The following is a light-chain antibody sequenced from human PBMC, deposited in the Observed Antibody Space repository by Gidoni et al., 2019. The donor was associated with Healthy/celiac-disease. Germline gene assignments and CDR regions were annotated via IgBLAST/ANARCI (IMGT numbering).Light chain of an antibody. Sequence: DIQITQSASSLSASVGDRVTITCRASQSISSYLNWYQQKPGKAPKLLIYAASSLQSGVTSRFSSSGSGTDFTLTISSLQPEDFAADYCQQSYSTPRTFGGGTKVEIK. CDR2: AAS. V-gene: IGKV1-39*01. CDR3: QQSYSTPRT. CDR1: QSISSY. J-gene: IGKJ4*01.